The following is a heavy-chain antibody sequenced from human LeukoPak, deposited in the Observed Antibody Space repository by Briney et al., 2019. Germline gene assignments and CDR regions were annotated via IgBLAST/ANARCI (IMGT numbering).Heavy chain of an antibody. D-gene: IGHD6-13*01. CDR1: GYSISSSNW. CDR2: VHHSGNT. CDR3: ARGKAAAGTGSTFDY. Sequence: PSDTLSLTCAVSGYSISSSNWWGWIRQPPGKGLEWIGTVHHSGNTYFNPPLKRRVTISVDMSKNQFSLKLTSVTAADTAVYYCARGKAAAGTGSTFDYWGQGSLVTVSS. V-gene: IGHV4-38-2*01. J-gene: IGHJ4*02.